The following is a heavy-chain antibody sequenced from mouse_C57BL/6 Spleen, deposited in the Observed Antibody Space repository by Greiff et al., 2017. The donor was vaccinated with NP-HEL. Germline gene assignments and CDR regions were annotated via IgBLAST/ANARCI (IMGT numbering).Heavy chain of an antibody. Sequence: QVTLKESGPGILQSSQTLSLTCSFSGFSLSTSGMGVSWIRQPSGKGLEWLAPLYWDDDTRYNPSLKSRLTISKDTSRNQVFLKITSVDTADTATYYCARSNSEDYFDYWGQGTTLTVSS. D-gene: IGHD1-3*01. CDR1: GFSLSTSGMG. CDR2: LYWDDDT. J-gene: IGHJ2*01. V-gene: IGHV8-12*01. CDR3: ARSNSEDYFDY.